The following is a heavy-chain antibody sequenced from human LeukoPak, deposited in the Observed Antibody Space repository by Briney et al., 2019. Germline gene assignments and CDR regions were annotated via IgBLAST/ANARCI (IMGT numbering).Heavy chain of an antibody. D-gene: IGHD3-10*01. CDR3: ARRGVQAFDI. V-gene: IGHV4-30-2*01. Sequence: PSETLSLTCTVSGGSISSGGYYWSWIRQPPGKGLEWIGYIYHSGSTYYNPSLKSRVTISVDRSKNQFSLKLSSVTAADTAVYYCARRGVQAFDIWGQGTMVTVSS. CDR1: GGSISSGGYY. CDR2: IYHSGST. J-gene: IGHJ3*02.